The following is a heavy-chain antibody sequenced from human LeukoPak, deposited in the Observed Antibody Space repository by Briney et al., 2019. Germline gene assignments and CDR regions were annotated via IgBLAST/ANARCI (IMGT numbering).Heavy chain of an antibody. CDR3: AKDQNWEGGY. CDR2: INYSGVST. Sequence: RGGSLRLSCAASGFTFSIYDMTWIRQAPGKGLEWVSVINYSGVSTNYADSVKGRFIISRDNSKNTVYLQMNSLRVEDTAVYYCAKDQNWEGGYWGQGTLVTVSS. CDR1: GFTFSIYD. V-gene: IGHV3-23*01. J-gene: IGHJ4*02. D-gene: IGHD7-27*01.